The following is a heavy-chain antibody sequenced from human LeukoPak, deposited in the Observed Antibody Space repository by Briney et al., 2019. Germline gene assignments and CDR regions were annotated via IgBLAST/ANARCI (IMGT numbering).Heavy chain of an antibody. CDR2: FDPEDGET. D-gene: IGHD1-26*01. V-gene: IGHV1-24*01. Sequence: ASVKVSCKVSGYTLTELSMHWVRQAPGKGLEWMGGFDPEDGETIYAQKFQGRVTVTEDTSTDTAYMELSSLRSEDTAVYYCATFLIVGAFNYWGQGTLVTVSS. CDR3: ATFLIVGAFNY. CDR1: GYTLTELS. J-gene: IGHJ4*02.